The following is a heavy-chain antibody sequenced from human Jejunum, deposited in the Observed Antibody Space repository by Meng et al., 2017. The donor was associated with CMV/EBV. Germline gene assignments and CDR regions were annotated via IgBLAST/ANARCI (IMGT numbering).Heavy chain of an antibody. CDR3: VRGGSGYSGYGLDY. Sequence: EVQLVESXXGLVQXGGSLRLSXAASGFTFSSFWIHWVRQPPGKGLVWVSRINYDGKSTSYADSVKGRFTISRDNAKNTLHLQMNSLRDEDTAVYYCVRGGSGYSGYGLDYWGQGTLVTVSS. J-gene: IGHJ4*02. CDR2: INYDGKST. D-gene: IGHD5-12*01. V-gene: IGHV3-74*01. CDR1: GFTFSSFW.